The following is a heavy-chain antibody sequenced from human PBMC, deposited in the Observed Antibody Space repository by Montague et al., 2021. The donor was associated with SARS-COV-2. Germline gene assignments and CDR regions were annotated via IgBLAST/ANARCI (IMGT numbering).Heavy chain of an antibody. D-gene: IGHD4-17*01. V-gene: IGHV2-5*01. CDR1: GFSLSTPNVG. CDR3: VHSYADYLFDY. Sequence: PALVKPTQTLTLTCTFSGFSLSTPNVGVGWIRQPPGKALEWLALXYSNDDKRYSPSLQSRLTITKDTSKNQVVLTMTNMDPVDTATYYCVHSYADYLFDYWGQGTLVSVSS. J-gene: IGHJ4*02. CDR2: XYSNDDK.